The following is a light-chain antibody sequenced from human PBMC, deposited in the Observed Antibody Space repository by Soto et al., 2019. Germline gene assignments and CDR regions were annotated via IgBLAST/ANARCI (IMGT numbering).Light chain of an antibody. CDR3: QHYDGSPRT. Sequence: ETVLTQSPGTVSLSPGERATLSCRTSQSVKSNYLAWYQQKPGQAPRLLIYGVFNRATGIPDRFSGSGSGTDFTLTISGLEPEDSEAYYCQHYDGSPRTFGQGTKLEIK. V-gene: IGKV3-20*01. CDR1: QSVKSNY. J-gene: IGKJ2*01. CDR2: GVF.